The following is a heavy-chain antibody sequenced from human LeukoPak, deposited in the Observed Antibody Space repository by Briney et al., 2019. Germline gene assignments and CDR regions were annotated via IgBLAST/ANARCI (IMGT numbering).Heavy chain of an antibody. CDR3: ASRVNTAMVTTPFDY. J-gene: IGHJ4*02. CDR1: GGSFSGYY. Sequence: PSETLSLTCAVYGGSFSGYYWSWIRQPPGKGLEWIGEINHSGSTNYNPSLKSRVTITVDTSKNQFSLKLSSVTAADTALYYGASRVNTAMVTTPFDYWGQGTLVTVSS. CDR2: INHSGST. V-gene: IGHV4-34*01. D-gene: IGHD5-18*01.